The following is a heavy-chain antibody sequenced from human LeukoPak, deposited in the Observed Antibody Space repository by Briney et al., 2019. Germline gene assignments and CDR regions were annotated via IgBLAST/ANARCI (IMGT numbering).Heavy chain of an antibody. CDR2: IYYSGST. CDR3: ARGYCSSTSCYRGYYYYGMDV. J-gene: IGHJ6*02. V-gene: IGHV4-31*03. D-gene: IGHD2-2*01. CDR1: GGSISSGGYY. Sequence: PSETLSLTCTVSGGSISSGGYYWSWIRKHPGKGLEWIGYIYYSGSTYYNPSLKSRVTISVDTSKNQFSLKLSSVTAADTAVYYCARGYCSSTSCYRGYYYYGMDVWGQGTTVTVSS.